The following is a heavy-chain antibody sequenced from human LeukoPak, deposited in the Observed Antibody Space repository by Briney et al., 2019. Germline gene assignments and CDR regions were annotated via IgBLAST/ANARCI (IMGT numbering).Heavy chain of an antibody. D-gene: IGHD6-19*01. CDR3: AKDIRLGEQWPSYWYFDL. CDR2: ISGSGGST. Sequence: RPGGSLRLSCAASGFTFSSYAMSWVRQAPGKGLEWVSAISGSGGSTYYADSVKGRFTISRDNSKNTLYLQMNSLRAEDTAVYYCAKDIRLGEQWPSYWYFDLWGRGTLVTVSS. J-gene: IGHJ2*01. CDR1: GFTFSSYA. V-gene: IGHV3-23*01.